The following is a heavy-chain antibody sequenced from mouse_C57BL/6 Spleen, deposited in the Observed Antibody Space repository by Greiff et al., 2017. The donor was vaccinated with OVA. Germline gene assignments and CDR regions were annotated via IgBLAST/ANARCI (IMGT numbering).Heavy chain of an antibody. CDR1: GYTFNDPT. V-gene: IGHV1-78*01. CDR3: VRGWPSSYGGYGDV. D-gene: IGHD1-1*01. J-gene: IGHJ1*03. CDR2: IYPRDGST. Sequence: QVQLQQSDAELVKPGASVKISCKVSGYTFNDPTIHWMKQRPEQGLEWIGYIYPRDGSTKYDEKFKGKATLTADTSSSTAYLQLNSLTSEDSAVYLCVRGWPSSYGGYGDVWGTGTTVTVSS.